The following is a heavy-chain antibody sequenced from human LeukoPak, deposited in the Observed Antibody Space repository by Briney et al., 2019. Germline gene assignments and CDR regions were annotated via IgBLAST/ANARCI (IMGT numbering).Heavy chain of an antibody. CDR1: SGPISSSSYY. CDR2: VYYSGST. CDR3: ARVVVASTSIDY. D-gene: IGHD2-15*01. J-gene: IGHJ4*02. Sequence: SETLSLTCIVSSGPISSSSYYWGWICQPPGKGLEWIGSVYYSGSTYYNPSLKSRVSISVDTSKIQFSLTLSSVTAADTAVYYCARVVVASTSIDYWGQGTLVTVSS. V-gene: IGHV4-39*01.